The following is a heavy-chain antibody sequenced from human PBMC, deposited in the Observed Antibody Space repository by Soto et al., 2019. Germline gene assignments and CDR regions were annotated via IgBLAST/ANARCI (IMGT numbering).Heavy chain of an antibody. CDR2: ISSRGDTI. CDR3: VRDRRISGINSGLDY. J-gene: IGHJ4*02. Sequence: GGSLRLSCAASGFIFSDFHMTWIRQAPGKGLELVAYISSRGDTIYYADSVRGRITISRDNDKDSLFLQMRSLRVEDTAVYYCVRDRRISGINSGLDYWGRGTLVTVSS. V-gene: IGHV3-11*01. D-gene: IGHD1-20*01. CDR1: GFIFSDFH.